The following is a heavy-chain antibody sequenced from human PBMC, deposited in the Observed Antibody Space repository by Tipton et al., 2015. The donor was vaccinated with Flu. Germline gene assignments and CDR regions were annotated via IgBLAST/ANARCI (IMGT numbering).Heavy chain of an antibody. Sequence: SLRLSCAASGFTFSSYGMHWVRQAPGKGLEWVAVIWYDGSNKYYADSVKGRLTISRDNSKNTLYLQMNSLRAEDTAVYYCARGVYSSGWYPFFDYWGQGTLVTVSS. CDR1: GFTFSSYG. V-gene: IGHV3-33*01. CDR3: ARGVYSSGWYPFFDY. D-gene: IGHD6-19*01. CDR2: IWYDGSNK. J-gene: IGHJ4*02.